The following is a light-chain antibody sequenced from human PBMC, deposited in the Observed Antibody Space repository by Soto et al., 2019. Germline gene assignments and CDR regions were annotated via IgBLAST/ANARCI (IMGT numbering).Light chain of an antibody. V-gene: IGKV3-15*01. J-gene: IGKJ1*01. CDR1: QSVRNN. CDR3: QQYSYYST. Sequence: EIVMTQSPGTLSVSPGERVTLSCRASQSVRNNLAWYQQKPGQGPRLLIYDASTRATGIPARFSGSGSGTEFTLTISSLQSEDFATYYCQQYSYYSTFGQGTKVDIK. CDR2: DAS.